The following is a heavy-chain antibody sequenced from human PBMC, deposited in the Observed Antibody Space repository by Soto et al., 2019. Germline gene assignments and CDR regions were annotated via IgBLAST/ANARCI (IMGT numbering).Heavy chain of an antibody. D-gene: IGHD3-3*01. CDR2: IYYSGST. V-gene: IGHV4-39*01. CDR3: ASTYAFWSGRDYYYGMDV. Sequence: PSEALSLTCTGSGGAIRRSGLYCSWFRLPPGNGLECIGSIYYSGSTYYNPSLKSRVTISVDTSKNQFSLKLSSVTAADTAVYYCASTYAFWSGRDYYYGMDVWGQGTTVT. J-gene: IGHJ6*02. CDR1: GGAIRRSGLY.